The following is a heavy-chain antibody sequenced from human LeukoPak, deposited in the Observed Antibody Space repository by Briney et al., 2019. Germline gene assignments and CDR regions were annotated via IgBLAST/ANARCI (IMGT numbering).Heavy chain of an antibody. Sequence: PSETLSLTCAVYGGSFSGYYWSWIRQPPGKGLEWIGEINHSGSTNYNPSLKSRVTISVDTSKNQFSLKLSSVTAADTAVYYCARGGGHFDNWGQGTLVTVSS. J-gene: IGHJ4*02. CDR2: INHSGST. V-gene: IGHV4-34*01. CDR3: ARGGGHFDN. CDR1: GGSFSGYY. D-gene: IGHD4-23*01.